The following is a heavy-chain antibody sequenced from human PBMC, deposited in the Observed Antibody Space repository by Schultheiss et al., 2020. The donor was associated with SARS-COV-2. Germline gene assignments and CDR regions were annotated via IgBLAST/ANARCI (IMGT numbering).Heavy chain of an antibody. Sequence: SETLSLTCTVSGGSISSYYWSWIRQPPGKGLEWIGYIYYSGSTNYNPSLKSRVTISVDTSKNQFSLKLSSVTAADTAIYYCARVEYGDYGYYFDYWGQGTLVTVSS. CDR1: GGSISSYY. CDR2: IYYSGST. V-gene: IGHV4-59*01. J-gene: IGHJ4*02. D-gene: IGHD4-17*01. CDR3: ARVEYGDYGYYFDY.